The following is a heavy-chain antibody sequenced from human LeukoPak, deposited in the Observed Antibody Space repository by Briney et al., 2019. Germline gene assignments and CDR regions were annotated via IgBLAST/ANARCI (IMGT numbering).Heavy chain of an antibody. J-gene: IGHJ4*02. CDR3: ARGGYGDRIDY. CDR1: GYTFTGHY. CDR2: INPNTGGT. D-gene: IGHD4-17*01. Sequence: ASVKVSCKASGYTFTGHYMNWVRQAPGQGLEWMGWINPNTGGTNYAPRFQDRVTMTRDTSTSTVYMELSRLRSEDTAVYYCARGGYGDRIDYWGQGTLVSVSS. V-gene: IGHV1-2*02.